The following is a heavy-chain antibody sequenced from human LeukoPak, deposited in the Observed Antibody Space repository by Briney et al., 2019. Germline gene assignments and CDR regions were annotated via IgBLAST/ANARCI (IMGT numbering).Heavy chain of an antibody. Sequence: PGGSLRLSCAASGFTFSTSYMSWVRQPPGKVLQWVSVIYSGGSTYYADSVKGRFTISRDNSKNTLYLQMNSLRAEDTAVYYCARLGDSSGYYDYWGQGTLVTVSS. D-gene: IGHD3-22*01. CDR2: IYSGGST. CDR1: GFTFSTSY. J-gene: IGHJ4*02. CDR3: ARLGDSSGYYDY. V-gene: IGHV3-66*01.